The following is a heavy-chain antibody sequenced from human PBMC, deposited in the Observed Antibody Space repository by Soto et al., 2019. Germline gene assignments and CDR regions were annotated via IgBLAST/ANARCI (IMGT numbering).Heavy chain of an antibody. D-gene: IGHD1-1*01. CDR3: AREKVGTPFFHK. V-gene: IGHV4-38-2*02. Sequence: PSETLSLTCNVSGFAISRGYYWSWVRQPPGKGLEWNGSIYPSVSSYHNPSLETRLTLSIDTSKNQFTLKLASVTAADTALYFCAREKVGTPFFHKWGQGNKVTVYS. CDR2: IYPSVSS. CDR1: GFAISRGYY. J-gene: IGHJ1*01.